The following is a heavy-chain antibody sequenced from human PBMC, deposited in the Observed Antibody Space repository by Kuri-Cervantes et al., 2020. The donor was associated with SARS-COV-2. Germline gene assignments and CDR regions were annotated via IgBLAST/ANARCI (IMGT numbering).Heavy chain of an antibody. J-gene: IGHJ3*01. CDR3: AKSGRQYDV. V-gene: IGHV3-7*01. CDR2: IKQDGSEK. CDR1: GFTFSSYW. D-gene: IGHD3-10*01. Sequence: GGSLRLSCAASGFTFSSYWMSWVRQAPGKGLEWVANIKQDGSEKYYMDSLEGRFIISRDNAKNSLYLQTSSLRVEDTAVYYCAKSGRQYDVWGQGTMVTDSS.